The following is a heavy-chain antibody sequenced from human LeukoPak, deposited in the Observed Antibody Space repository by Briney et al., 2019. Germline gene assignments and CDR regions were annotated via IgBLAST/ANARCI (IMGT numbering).Heavy chain of an antibody. Sequence: GGSLRLSCAASGFTFNIYGMGWVRQALGKGLEWVSVISGSGIDTYNADSVKGRFTISRDNSKHTVFLQMNSLRAEDTAVYYCARDAYSSSWYGPKQSYYYYMDVWGKGTTVTVSS. J-gene: IGHJ6*03. CDR2: ISGSGIDT. CDR3: ARDAYSSSWYGPKQSYYYYMDV. CDR1: GFTFNIYG. D-gene: IGHD6-13*01. V-gene: IGHV3-23*01.